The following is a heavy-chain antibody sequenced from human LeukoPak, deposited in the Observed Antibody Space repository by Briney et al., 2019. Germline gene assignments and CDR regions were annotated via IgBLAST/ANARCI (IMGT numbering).Heavy chain of an antibody. CDR1: GGTFSSYA. V-gene: IGHV1-69*06. J-gene: IGHJ6*03. D-gene: IGHD5-18*01. CDR2: IIPIFGTA. CDR3: AGALGYSYDYYYYMDV. Sequence: ASVKVSCKASGGTFSSYAISWVRQAPGQGLEWMGGIIPIFGTANYAQKFQGRVTITADKSTSTAYMELSSLRSEDTAVYYCAGALGYSYDYYYYMDVWGKGTTVTVSS.